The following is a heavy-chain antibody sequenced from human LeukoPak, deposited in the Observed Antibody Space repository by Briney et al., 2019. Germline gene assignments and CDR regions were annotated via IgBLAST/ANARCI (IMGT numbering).Heavy chain of an antibody. J-gene: IGHJ4*02. CDR1: GYTFTGYY. V-gene: IGHV1-2*06. CDR2: INPNSGGT. Sequence: ASVKVSCKASGYTFTGYYMHWVRQAPGQGLEWMGRINPNSGGTNYAQKFQGRVTMTRDTSISTAYMELSRLRSDDTAVYHCARVVHYDSSGYYYFLDYWGQGTLVTVSS. CDR3: ARVVHYDSSGYYYFLDY. D-gene: IGHD3-22*01.